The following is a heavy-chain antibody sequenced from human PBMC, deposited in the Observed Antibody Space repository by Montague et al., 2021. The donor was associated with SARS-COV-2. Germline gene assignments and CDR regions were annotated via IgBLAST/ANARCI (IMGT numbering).Heavy chain of an antibody. CDR1: GGSITSGAYY. CDR3: AREWGRGGDRYWYFDL. CDR2: IYYSGRT. D-gene: IGHD2-21*02. V-gene: IGHV4-31*03. Sequence: TLSLTCNVSGGSITSGAYYWGWIRQHPGKGLEWIGYIYYSGRTFLNPSLKSRVTISVDTSNNQFSLKVTSVTAADTAVYYCAREWGRGGDRYWYFDLWGRGTLVTVSS. J-gene: IGHJ2*01.